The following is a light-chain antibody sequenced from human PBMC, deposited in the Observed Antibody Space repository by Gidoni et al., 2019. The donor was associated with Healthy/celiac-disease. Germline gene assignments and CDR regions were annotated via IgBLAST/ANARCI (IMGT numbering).Light chain of an antibody. Sequence: DIQMTQSPSNLSASVGDRVTITCRASQSISSWLPWYQQKPGKAPKLLIYDASSLDSGGPSRFSGSGSGTEFTPTISSLQPDDFATYYCQQYNSSPWTFGPWTKVEIK. J-gene: IGKJ1*01. CDR1: QSISSW. CDR2: DAS. CDR3: QQYNSSPWT. V-gene: IGKV1-5*01.